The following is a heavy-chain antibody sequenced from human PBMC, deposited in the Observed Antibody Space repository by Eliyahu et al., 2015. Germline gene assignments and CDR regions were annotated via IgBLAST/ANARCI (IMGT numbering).Heavy chain of an antibody. CDR1: GYTFTXYY. J-gene: IGHJ4*02. CDR2: INPNSGGT. Sequence: QVQLVQSGAEVKKPGASVXVSXKASGYTFTXYYMHWVRQAPGXGLEWMGWINPNSGGTNYAQKFQGRVTMTRDTSISTAYMELSRLRSDDTAVYYCARDQFDGYSSGWYLGYWGQGTLVTVSS. V-gene: IGHV1-2*02. D-gene: IGHD6-19*01. CDR3: ARDQFDGYSSGWYLGY.